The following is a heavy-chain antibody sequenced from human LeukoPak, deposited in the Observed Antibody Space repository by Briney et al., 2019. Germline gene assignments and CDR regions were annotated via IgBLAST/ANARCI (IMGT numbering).Heavy chain of an antibody. V-gene: IGHV3-48*02. CDR1: CFTISNYD. J-gene: IGHJ4*02. D-gene: IGHD2-15*01. CDR3: AREGYDFSLGPNYFDY. CDR2: ISSSGSTK. Sequence: GGSLRLSCAASCFTISNYDMSWVRQAPGKGLEWVSYISSSGSTKYYADAVKGRFTVSRDNTKNALYLQMNTLRDEYMTLYYCAREGYDFSLGPNYFDYWGQGTLVTVSS.